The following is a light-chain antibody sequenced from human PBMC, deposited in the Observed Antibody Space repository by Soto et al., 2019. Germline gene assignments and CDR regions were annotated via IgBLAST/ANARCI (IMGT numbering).Light chain of an antibody. J-gene: IGKJ2*01. V-gene: IGKV1-13*02. CDR1: QGISSA. CDR2: DAS. CDR3: QQFNSYLSYT. Sequence: AIQLTQSPSSLSASVGDRVTITCRANQGISSALAWYQQKPGEAPKLLIYDASSLESGVPSRFSGSGSGTDFTLTISSLQPEDFATYYCQQFNSYLSYTFGQGTKLEIK.